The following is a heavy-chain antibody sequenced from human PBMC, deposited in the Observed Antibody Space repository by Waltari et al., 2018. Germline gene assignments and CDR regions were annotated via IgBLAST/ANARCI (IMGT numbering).Heavy chain of an antibody. D-gene: IGHD1-1*01. CDR3: VRDASWNIDY. CDR1: GFIFSSYW. J-gene: IGHJ4*02. V-gene: IGHV3-74*01. CDR2: IKGDGSFT. Sequence: VQLVESGGGLVQPGGSLRLSCAASGFIFSSYWMHWVRQVPGKGLVWISRIKGDGSFTDYADSVRGRFTISRDNAKTTLYVQMNSLGAEDTAVYFCVRDASWNIDYWGQGTLVTVSS.